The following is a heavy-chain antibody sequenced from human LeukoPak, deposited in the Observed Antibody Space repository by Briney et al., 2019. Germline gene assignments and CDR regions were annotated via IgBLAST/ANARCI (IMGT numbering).Heavy chain of an antibody. CDR2: IYHSGST. D-gene: IGHD2-2*01. Sequence: SQTLSLTCAVSGGSISSGGYSWSWIRQPPGKGLEWIGYIYHSGSTYYNPSLKSRVTISVDRSKNQFSLHLNSVTPEDTAVYYCARRLTQYDCFDPWGQGILVTVSS. CDR1: GGSISSGGYS. J-gene: IGHJ5*02. CDR3: ARRLTQYDCFDP. V-gene: IGHV4-30-2*01.